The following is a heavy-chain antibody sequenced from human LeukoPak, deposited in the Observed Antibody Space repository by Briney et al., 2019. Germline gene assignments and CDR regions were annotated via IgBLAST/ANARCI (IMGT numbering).Heavy chain of an antibody. CDR2: ISGSGGSI. Sequence: PGGSLRLSCAASGFTFSSYGMSWVRQAPGKGLEWVSAISGSGGSIYYADSVKGRFTISRDNSKNTLYLQMNSLRAEDTAVYYCAARIAAVLYAFDIWGQGTMVTVSS. D-gene: IGHD6-13*01. J-gene: IGHJ3*02. CDR1: GFTFSSYG. CDR3: AARIAAVLYAFDI. V-gene: IGHV3-23*01.